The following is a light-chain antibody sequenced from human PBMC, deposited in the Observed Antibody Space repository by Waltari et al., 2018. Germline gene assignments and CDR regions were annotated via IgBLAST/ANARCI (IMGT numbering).Light chain of an antibody. CDR1: SSDVGGYNC. Sequence: QSALTQPRSVSGSPGQSVTISCTGTSSDVGGYNCVSWFQQHPGKAPKLMIHDVSKRPSGVPDRFSGSKSGNTASLTISGLQADDETDYYCCSYAGRYTWVFGGGTKLTVL. J-gene: IGLJ3*02. V-gene: IGLV2-11*01. CDR2: DVS. CDR3: CSYAGRYTWV.